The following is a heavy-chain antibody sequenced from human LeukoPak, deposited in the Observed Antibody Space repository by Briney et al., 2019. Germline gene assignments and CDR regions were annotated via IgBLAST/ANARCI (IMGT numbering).Heavy chain of an antibody. J-gene: IGHJ4*02. D-gene: IGHD3-3*01. CDR1: GGSISSGGYY. V-gene: IGHV4-31*03. CDR3: ATIFGEQGVDY. CDR2: IYYSGST. Sequence: SETLSLTCTVSGGSISSGGYYWSWIRQHPGKGLEWIGYIYYSGSTYYNPSLKSRVTISVDTSKNQFSLKLGSVTAADTAVYYCATIFGEQGVDYWGQGTLVTVSS.